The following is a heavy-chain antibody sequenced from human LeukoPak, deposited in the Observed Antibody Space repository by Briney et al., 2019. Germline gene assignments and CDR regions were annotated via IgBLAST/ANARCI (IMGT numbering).Heavy chain of an antibody. V-gene: IGHV3-21*01. Sequence: GSLRLSFAASGFTFNSYSMNWVRPAPGKGLEWVSSITSGSSYIYYADSVKGRFTISRDNANSSLFLQMNSLRAEDTAVYYCAREDCGGDCCLFDHWGQGTLVTVSS. CDR2: ITSGSSYI. CDR3: AREDCGGDCCLFDH. D-gene: IGHD2-21*02. CDR1: GFTFNSYS. J-gene: IGHJ4*02.